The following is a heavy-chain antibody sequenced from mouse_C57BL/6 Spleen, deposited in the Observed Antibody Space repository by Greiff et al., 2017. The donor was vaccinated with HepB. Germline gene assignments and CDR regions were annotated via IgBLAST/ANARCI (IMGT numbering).Heavy chain of an antibody. CDR3: ARRSYYYGSSNWYFDV. V-gene: IGHV1-9*01. J-gene: IGHJ1*03. CDR2: ILPGSGST. D-gene: IGHD1-1*01. CDR1: GYTFTGYW. Sequence: QVQLKESGAELMKPGASVKLSCKATGYTFTGYWIEWVKQRPGHGLEWIGEILPGSGSTNYNEKFKGKATFTADTSSNTAYMQLSSLTTEDSAIYYCARRSYYYGSSNWYFDVWGTGTTVTVSS.